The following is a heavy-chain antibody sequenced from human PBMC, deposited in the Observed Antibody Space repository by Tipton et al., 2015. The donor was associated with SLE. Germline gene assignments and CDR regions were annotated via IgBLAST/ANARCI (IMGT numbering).Heavy chain of an antibody. J-gene: IGHJ4*02. Sequence: TLSLTCTVSGGSISSSSYYWSWIRQHPGKGLEWIGYIYYSGSTYYNPSLKSRVTISVDTSKNQFSLKLNSVTAADTAVYYCASETTTVITIEYWGQGTLVTVSS. D-gene: IGHD4-17*01. CDR1: GGSISSSSYY. V-gene: IGHV4-31*03. CDR3: ASETTTVITIEY. CDR2: IYYSGST.